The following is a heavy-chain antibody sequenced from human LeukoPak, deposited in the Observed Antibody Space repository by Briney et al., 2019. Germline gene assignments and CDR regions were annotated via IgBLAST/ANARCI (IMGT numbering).Heavy chain of an antibody. Sequence: GGSLRLSYAASGFTFSSYGMHWVRQAPGKGLEWVAVIWYDGSKKYYVDSVKGRFTISRDNSKNTLYLQMNSLRAEDTAMYYCAYQDYYGSSGIDYWGQGTLVTVSS. D-gene: IGHD3-22*01. CDR1: GFTFSSYG. CDR2: IWYDGSKK. V-gene: IGHV3-33*01. J-gene: IGHJ4*02. CDR3: AYQDYYGSSGIDY.